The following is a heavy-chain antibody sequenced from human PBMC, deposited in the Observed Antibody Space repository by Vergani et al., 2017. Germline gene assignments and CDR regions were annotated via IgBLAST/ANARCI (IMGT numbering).Heavy chain of an antibody. J-gene: IGHJ1*01. CDR1: GFTSSYYG. CDR2: ISYDGTQK. D-gene: IGHD1-1*01. CDR3: ATKSXGTPGCQIGYFRE. Sequence: LEESGGGSVKPGGSLGLSCVVSGFTSSYYGMHWVRQAPGKGLEWVAVISYDGTQKYYADSVKGRFTISRDNSKSTLYLQMNSLRTEDTAVYYCATKSXGTPGCQIGYFREWGQGTLVTVSS. V-gene: IGHV3-30*03.